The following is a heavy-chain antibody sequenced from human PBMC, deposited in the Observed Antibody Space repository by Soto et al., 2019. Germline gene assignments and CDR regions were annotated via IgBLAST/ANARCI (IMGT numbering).Heavy chain of an antibody. D-gene: IGHD1-26*01. V-gene: IGHV3-7*04. CDR2: INQDGSEK. CDR3: EGGVGDAF. Sequence: EVHLVESGGGLVQTGGSLRLSCAIFESTVSRDWMNWVRQAPGKGLEWVAHINQDGSEKYYVDSVKGRFTISRDNAKKSLYLKMNGLSAGATAMAYREGGVGDAFWGKGTLVTVYS. CDR1: ESTVSRDW. J-gene: IGHJ4*02.